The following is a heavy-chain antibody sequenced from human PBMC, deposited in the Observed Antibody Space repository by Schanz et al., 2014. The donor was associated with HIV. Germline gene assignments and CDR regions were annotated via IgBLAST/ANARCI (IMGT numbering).Heavy chain of an antibody. CDR1: GYSFTSNF. CDR2: INTNGGGT. V-gene: IGHV1-46*01. CDR3: AREKMDTGGLDV. J-gene: IGHJ6*02. Sequence: QVQLVQSGAEVKKSGASVKVSCKASGYSFTSNFIHWVRQAPGQGLQWMGVINTNGGGTSDTLQGRVIITRDTSTRTVYMYLSNLRFEDSAVYYCAREKMDTGGLDVWGQGTTVTVSS.